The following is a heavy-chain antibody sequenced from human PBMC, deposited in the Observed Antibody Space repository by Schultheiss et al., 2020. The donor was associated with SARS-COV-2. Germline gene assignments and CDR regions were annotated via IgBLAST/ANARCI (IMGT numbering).Heavy chain of an antibody. D-gene: IGHD4-17*01. CDR2: INPNSGGT. Sequence: ASVKVSCKASGYTFTSYYMHWVRQAPGQGLEWMGWINPNSGGTNYAQKFQGRVTMTRDTSISTAYMELSRLRSDDTAVYYCARELTVTTRPLGYWGQGTLVTVSS. CDR3: ARELTVTTRPLGY. V-gene: IGHV1-2*02. J-gene: IGHJ4*02. CDR1: GYTFTSYY.